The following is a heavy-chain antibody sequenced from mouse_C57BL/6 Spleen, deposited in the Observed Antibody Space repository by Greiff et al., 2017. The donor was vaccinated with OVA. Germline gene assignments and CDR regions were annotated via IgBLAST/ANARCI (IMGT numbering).Heavy chain of an antibody. J-gene: IGHJ2*01. CDR3: AMPGDYPHFDY. CDR2: ISSGSSTI. CDR1: GFTFSDYG. V-gene: IGHV5-17*01. Sequence: EVMLVESGGGLVKPGGSLTLSCAASGFTFSDYGMHWVRQAPEKGLEWVASISSGSSTISYADKVKGRFTNSRDNAKNTLYLQMTSLRSEDTAMYYCAMPGDYPHFDYWGQGTTLTVSS. D-gene: IGHD2-4*01.